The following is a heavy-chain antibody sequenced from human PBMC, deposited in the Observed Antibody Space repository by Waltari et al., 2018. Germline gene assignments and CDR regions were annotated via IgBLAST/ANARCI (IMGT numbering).Heavy chain of an antibody. V-gene: IGHV3-74*01. CDR2: INGDGSSP. J-gene: IGHJ4*02. Sequence: PVWVSRINGDGSSPTYVDSVKGRFTISTDSAQNKMYLQMNSLRVDDTAVYYCARDHTYRIDYWGQGTPVTFSS. CDR3: ARDHTYRIDY.